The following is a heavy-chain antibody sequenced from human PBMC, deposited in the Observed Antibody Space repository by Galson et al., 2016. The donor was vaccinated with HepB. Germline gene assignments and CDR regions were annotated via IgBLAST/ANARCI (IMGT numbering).Heavy chain of an antibody. CDR2: IDRDGDA. CDR3: ARGSDAGSF. CDR1: TFSVSDDY. J-gene: IGHJ4*02. Sequence: SLRLSCAASTFSVSDDYMNWVRQAPGKGLERVSLIDRDGDAYYADSVRDRFIISRDNSKNTLYLQMNSLRAEDTAVYSCARGSDAGSFWGQGTLVTVSS. V-gene: IGHV3-66*01. D-gene: IGHD1-26*01.